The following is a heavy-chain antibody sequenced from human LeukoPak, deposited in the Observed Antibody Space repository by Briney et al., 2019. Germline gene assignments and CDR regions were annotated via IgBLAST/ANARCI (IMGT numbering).Heavy chain of an antibody. CDR3: ARTDYDSSGYHLDY. J-gene: IGHJ4*02. Sequence: SQTLSHTCTVSGGSISSGGYYWSWIRQHPGKGLEWIGYIYYSGSTYYNPSLKSRVTISVDTSKNQFSLKLSSVTAADTAVYYCARTDYDSSGYHLDYWGQGTLVTVSS. CDR1: GGSISSGGYY. V-gene: IGHV4-31*03. CDR2: IYYSGST. D-gene: IGHD3-22*01.